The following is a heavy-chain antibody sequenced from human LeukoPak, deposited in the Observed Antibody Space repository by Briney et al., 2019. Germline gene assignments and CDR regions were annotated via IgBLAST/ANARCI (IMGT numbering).Heavy chain of an antibody. CDR3: ATYGSGSGTFFDS. Sequence: PGGSLRLSCAASGFTFSSYNMNWVRQAPEKGLEWLSYISHSGSTIYYADSVKGRFTISRDNAKNSLYLQMNSLRAEDTALYYCATYGSGSGTFFDSWGQGTLVTVSS. D-gene: IGHD3-10*01. V-gene: IGHV3-48*04. J-gene: IGHJ4*01. CDR1: GFTFSSYN. CDR2: ISHSGSTI.